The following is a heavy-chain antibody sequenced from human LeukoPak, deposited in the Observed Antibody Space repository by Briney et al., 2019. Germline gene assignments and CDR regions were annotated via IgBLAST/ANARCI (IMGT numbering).Heavy chain of an antibody. CDR2: INPNSGGT. J-gene: IGHJ4*02. CDR1: GYTFTGYY. CDR3: AKTPPVSPYYFDY. D-gene: IGHD3-16*01. Sequence: EASVKVSCKASGYTFTGYYMHWVRQAPGQGLEWMGWINPNSGGTNYAQKFQGRVTMTRDTSINTAYMELSRLRSDDTAVYHCAKTPPVSPYYFDYWGQGTLVTVSS. V-gene: IGHV1-2*02.